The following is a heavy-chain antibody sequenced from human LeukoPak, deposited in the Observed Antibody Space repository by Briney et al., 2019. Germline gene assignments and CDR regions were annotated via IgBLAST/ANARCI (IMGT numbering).Heavy chain of an antibody. CDR2: FDPEDVET. CDR1: RYTLTELA. CDR3: ATWSGSYYYY. Sequence: ASLKVSCKVSRYTLTELAIHWGRQAPGERHEWRVGFDPEDVETIYAQRFQGRVTMTEDKSTDTAYMEMSSLRSEDTAVYYCATWSGSYYYYWGQGTLVTVSS. J-gene: IGHJ4*02. D-gene: IGHD3-10*01. V-gene: IGHV1-24*01.